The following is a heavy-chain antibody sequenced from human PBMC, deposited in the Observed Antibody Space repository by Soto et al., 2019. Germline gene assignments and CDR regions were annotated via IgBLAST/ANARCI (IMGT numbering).Heavy chain of an antibody. D-gene: IGHD6-6*01. CDR1: GYSISSGYY. CDR2: IYHSGST. V-gene: IGHV4-38-2*02. Sequence: SETLSLTCAVSGYSISSGYYWGWIRQPPGKGLEWSGSIYHSGSTYYNPSLKSRVTITVDTSKNQFSLKLSSVTAADTAVYYCARDQTDSSSSDYYYGMDVWGQGTTVTVSS. J-gene: IGHJ6*02. CDR3: ARDQTDSSSSDYYYGMDV.